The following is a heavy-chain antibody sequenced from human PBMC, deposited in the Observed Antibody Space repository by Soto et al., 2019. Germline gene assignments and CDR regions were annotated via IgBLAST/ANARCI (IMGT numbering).Heavy chain of an antibody. D-gene: IGHD2-15*01. CDR3: TTGAGCRGGSCYAWAFDI. J-gene: IGHJ3*02. Sequence: EVQLVESGGGLVKPGGSLRLSCAASGFTFSNAWMSWVRQAPGKGLEWVGRIKSKTDGGTTDYAAPVKGRFTISRDDSKNTLYLQMNSLKAADTAVYYCTTGAGCRGGSCYAWAFDIWGQGTMVTVSS. V-gene: IGHV3-15*01. CDR1: GFTFSNAW. CDR2: IKSKTDGGTT.